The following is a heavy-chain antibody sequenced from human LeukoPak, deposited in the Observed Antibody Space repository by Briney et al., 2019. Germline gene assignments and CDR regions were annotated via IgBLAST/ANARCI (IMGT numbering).Heavy chain of an antibody. CDR1: GASISSYF. CDR3: TRDRSALDT. V-gene: IGHV4-59*01. J-gene: IGHJ3*02. CDR2: ISNIGTT. Sequence: PSETLSLTCTVSGASISSYFWTWIRQSPGKGLEWIGYISNIGTTNYNPSLKSRVTISGDTSKNQFSLKLGSVTAADTAVYYCTRDRSALDTWGQGTIITVSS.